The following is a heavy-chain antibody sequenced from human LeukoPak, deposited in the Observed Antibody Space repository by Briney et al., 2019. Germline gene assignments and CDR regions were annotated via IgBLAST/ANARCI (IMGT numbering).Heavy chain of an antibody. J-gene: IGHJ4*02. D-gene: IGHD5-24*01. V-gene: IGHV3-9*01. Sequence: GGSLRLSCAASGFTFDDYAMHWVRQAPGKGLEWVSGISWNSGSIGYADSVKGRFTIPRDNAKNSLYLQMNSLRAEDTALYYCAKAQMATIPEISYYFDYWGQGTLVTVSS. CDR3: AKAQMATIPEISYYFDY. CDR2: ISWNSGSI. CDR1: GFTFDDYA.